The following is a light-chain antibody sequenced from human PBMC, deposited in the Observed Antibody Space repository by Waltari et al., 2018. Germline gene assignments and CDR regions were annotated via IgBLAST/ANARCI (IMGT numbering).Light chain of an antibody. CDR1: SSDVGAYNY. CDR2: DVR. V-gene: IGLV2-14*03. Sequence: QSALAQPASVSGSPGQSITISCPGTSSDVGAYNYVSWYQQHPGKAPKLMIYDVRNRPSGVSNRFSGSKSGNTASLTISGLQAEDEADYYCSSYTSSSTLLFGTGTKVTVL. CDR3: SSYTSSSTLL. J-gene: IGLJ1*01.